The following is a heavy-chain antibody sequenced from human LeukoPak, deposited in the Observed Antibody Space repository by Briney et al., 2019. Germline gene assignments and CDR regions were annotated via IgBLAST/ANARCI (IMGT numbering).Heavy chain of an antibody. CDR3: ARDVSIGCLDY. D-gene: IGHD5/OR15-5a*01. V-gene: IGHV7-4-1*02. J-gene: IGHJ4*02. CDR1: GYTFTNYA. Sequence: ASVKVSCKASGYTFTNYAINWVRQAPGQGLEWMGWISTNTGNPTYAQGFTGRFVFSLDTSVSTAYLQISSLKAEDTAVYYRARDVSIGCLDYWGQGTLVTVSS. CDR2: ISTNTGNP.